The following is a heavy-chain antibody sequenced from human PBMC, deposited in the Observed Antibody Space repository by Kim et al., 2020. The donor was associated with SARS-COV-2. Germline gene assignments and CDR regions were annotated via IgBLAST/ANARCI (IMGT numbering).Heavy chain of an antibody. J-gene: IGHJ4*02. Sequence: GGSLRLSCAASGFTFSSYAMHWVRQAPGKGLEWVAVISYDGSNKYYADSVKGRFTISRDNSKNTLYLQMNSLRAEDTAVYYCARNPEWLMNFDYWGQGTLVTVSS. CDR1: GFTFSSYA. CDR3: ARNPEWLMNFDY. V-gene: IGHV3-30*04. D-gene: IGHD6-19*01. CDR2: ISYDGSNK.